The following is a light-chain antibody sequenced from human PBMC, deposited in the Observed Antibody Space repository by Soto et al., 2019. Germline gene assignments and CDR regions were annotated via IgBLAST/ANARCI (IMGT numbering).Light chain of an antibody. J-gene: IGKJ2*01. CDR3: QNCFTVPYT. CDR2: DAS. Sequence: DIQMTQSPSSLSASVGDRITITCQASQDISNRLNWYHQKPGKAPNLLIYDASNLEAGVPSGFSGSGSGTHFTFTISSLQPEDIGTYYCQNCFTVPYTFGQGTKLEIK. V-gene: IGKV1-33*01. CDR1: QDISNR.